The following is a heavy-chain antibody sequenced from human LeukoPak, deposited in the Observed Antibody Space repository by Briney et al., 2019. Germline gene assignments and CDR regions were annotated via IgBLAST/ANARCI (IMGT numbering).Heavy chain of an antibody. CDR1: GFTFSSYG. V-gene: IGHV3-NL1*01. D-gene: IGHD3-10*01. J-gene: IGHJ2*01. Sequence: PGGSLRLSCAASGFTFSSYGMHWVRQAPGKGLEWVSILYSGSGTYYADSVKGRFTISRDSSKNILSLQMNNLRAEDTAVYYCARVGDHFHWYLDLWGRGTLVTVSS. CDR2: LYSGSGT. CDR3: ARVGDHFHWYLDL.